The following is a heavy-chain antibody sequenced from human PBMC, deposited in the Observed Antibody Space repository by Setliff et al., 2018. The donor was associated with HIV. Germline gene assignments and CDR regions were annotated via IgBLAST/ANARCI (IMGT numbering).Heavy chain of an antibody. CDR1: GGSMNNYY. D-gene: IGHD3-3*01. Sequence: NPSETLSLTCTVSGGSMNNYYWNWIRQTPGKGLEWIGYIYENAYAHYTVSLRSRVTVSMDTSKNQFSLKLSSVTAADTAVYYCARNFWNGPPDYYYYGLDVWGQGTTVTVSS. V-gene: IGHV4-59*12. CDR3: ARNFWNGPPDYYYYGLDV. CDR2: IYENAYA. J-gene: IGHJ6*02.